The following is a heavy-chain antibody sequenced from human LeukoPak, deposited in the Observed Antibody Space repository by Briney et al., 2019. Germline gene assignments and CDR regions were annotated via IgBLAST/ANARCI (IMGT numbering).Heavy chain of an antibody. Sequence: PGRSLRLSCAASGFTFSSYAMHWVRQAPGKGLEWVAVISYDGSNKYYADPVKGRFTISRDNSKNTLYLQMNSLRAEDTAVYHCARSLAAAGTEIDYWGQGTLVTVSS. CDR3: ARSLAAAGTEIDY. CDR2: ISYDGSNK. D-gene: IGHD6-13*01. CDR1: GFTFSSYA. V-gene: IGHV3-30*01. J-gene: IGHJ4*02.